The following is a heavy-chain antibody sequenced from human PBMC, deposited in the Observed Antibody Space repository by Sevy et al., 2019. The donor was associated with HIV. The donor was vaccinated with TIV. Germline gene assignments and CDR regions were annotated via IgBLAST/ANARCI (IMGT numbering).Heavy chain of an antibody. CDR1: GFTFGDYA. CDR3: TRGGYGDYSYQDYFMDV. Sequence: GGSLRLSCTVSGFTFGDYAMTWVRQAPGKGLEWVAVIRAKAYGGTTDYAASVKDRFIISRDDSRSIAYLQMRSLKIADTAVYYCTRGGYGDYSYQDYFMDVWGKGTTVTVSS. J-gene: IGHJ6*03. CDR2: IRAKAYGGTT. D-gene: IGHD4-17*01. V-gene: IGHV3-49*04.